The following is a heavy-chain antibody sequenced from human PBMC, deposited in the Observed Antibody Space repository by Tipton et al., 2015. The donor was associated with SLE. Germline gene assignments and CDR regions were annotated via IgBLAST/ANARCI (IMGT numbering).Heavy chain of an antibody. CDR2: IYISGST. Sequence: TLSLTCTVSGGSISSGTYYWSWIRQPAGKGLEWIGRIYISGSTNYNPSLKSRVTISVDTSKNQFSLKLTSVTAADTAVYYCARDEYSTSSGHMDVWGTGTTVTVSS. V-gene: IGHV4-61*02. CDR1: GGSISSGTYY. CDR3: ARDEYSTSSGHMDV. D-gene: IGHD2/OR15-2a*01. J-gene: IGHJ6*03.